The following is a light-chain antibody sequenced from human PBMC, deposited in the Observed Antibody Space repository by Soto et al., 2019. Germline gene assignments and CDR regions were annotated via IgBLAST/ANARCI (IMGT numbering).Light chain of an antibody. CDR2: AAS. CDR3: QKYNNVPRT. J-gene: IGKJ1*01. Sequence: DIQMTQSPSSLSASVGDRVTITCRASQGISNYLAWYQQKPRKVPKVLIYAASTLQSGVPSRFSGSGSGTDFTLTISRLQPEDAETYYCQKYNNVPRTFGQGTKVEIK. CDR1: QGISNY. V-gene: IGKV1-27*01.